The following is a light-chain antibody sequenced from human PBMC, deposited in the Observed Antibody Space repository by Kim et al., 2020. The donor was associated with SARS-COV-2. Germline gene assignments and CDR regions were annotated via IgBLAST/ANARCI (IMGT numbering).Light chain of an antibody. CDR1: SSDVGGYNY. CDR2: EVS. J-gene: IGLJ2*01. Sequence: GQSVTISCTGTSSDVGGYNYVSWYQQHPGKATKLMIYEVSERPSGVPDRFSGSKSGNTASLTVSGLQAEDEADYYCSSYAGSNNLVFGGGTQLTVL. CDR3: SSYAGSNNLV. V-gene: IGLV2-8*01.